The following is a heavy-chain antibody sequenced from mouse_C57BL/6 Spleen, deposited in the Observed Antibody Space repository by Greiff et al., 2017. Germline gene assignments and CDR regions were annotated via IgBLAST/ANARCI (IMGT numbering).Heavy chain of an antibody. V-gene: IGHV1-80*01. CDR2: IYPGDGDT. CDR1: GYAFSSYW. D-gene: IGHD2-1*01. CDR3: ARRGGNYVYYAMDY. J-gene: IGHJ4*01. Sequence: VQRVESGAELVKPGASVKISCKASGYAFSSYWMNWVKQRPGKGLEWIGQIYPGDGDTNYNGKFKGKATLTADKSSSTAYMQLSSLTSEDSAVYFCARRGGNYVYYAMDYWGQGTSVTVSS.